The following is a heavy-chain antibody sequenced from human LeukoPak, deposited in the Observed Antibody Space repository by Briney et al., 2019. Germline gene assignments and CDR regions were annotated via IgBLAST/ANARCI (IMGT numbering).Heavy chain of an antibody. Sequence: KPSETLSLTCIVSGGSIGSYYWSWIRQPPGKGLEWIGHIYYGGSTDYNPSLRSRVTISVDTSKNQFSLRLSSVTAADTAVYFCAGAHSNSFYFDFWGQGTLVSVSS. J-gene: IGHJ4*02. V-gene: IGHV4-59*01. CDR2: IYYGGST. CDR1: GGSIGSYY. D-gene: IGHD4-11*01. CDR3: AGAHSNSFYFDF.